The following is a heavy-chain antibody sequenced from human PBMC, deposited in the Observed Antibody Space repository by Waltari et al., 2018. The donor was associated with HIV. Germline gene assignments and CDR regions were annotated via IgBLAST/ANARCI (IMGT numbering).Heavy chain of an antibody. V-gene: IGHV4-39*01. CDR3: VRHAAEFRPDFGWILAGVFEP. CDR2: ALYTRRPDLFSGQF. J-gene: IGHJ1*01. Sequence: QVQLQESGPGFVKPSETLSLICNVSGCSIASSDSFWGWVRQSPALNLVGVGSALYTRRPDLFSGQFFAKSSLKSRVALSVDTSKNQVSLRLTSVTAADTGLYYCVRHAAEFRPDFGWILAGVFEPWGLGTQVIVS. CDR1: GCSIASSDSF. D-gene: IGHD6-19*01.